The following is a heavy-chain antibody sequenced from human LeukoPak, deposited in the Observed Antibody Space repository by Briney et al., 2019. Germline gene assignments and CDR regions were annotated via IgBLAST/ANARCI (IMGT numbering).Heavy chain of an antibody. V-gene: IGHV3-30*02. D-gene: IGHD3-10*01. CDR2: IRYDGSNK. CDR1: GFTFSSYG. Sequence: GGSLRLSCAASGFTFSSYGMHWVRQAPGKGLEWVAFIRYDGSNKYYADSVKGRFTISRDNSKNTLYLQMNSLRAEDTAVYYCAGLYYYGSGSYYNPLDYWGQGTLVTVSS. CDR3: AGLYYYGSGSYYNPLDY. J-gene: IGHJ4*02.